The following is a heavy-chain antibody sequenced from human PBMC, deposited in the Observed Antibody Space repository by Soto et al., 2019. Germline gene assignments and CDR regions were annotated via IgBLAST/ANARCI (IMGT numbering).Heavy chain of an antibody. J-gene: IGHJ6*02. V-gene: IGHV4-59*01. CDR1: GASISSNY. CDR2: IYYSGNT. CDR3: ARGPYYYYYGLDV. Sequence: SETLSLTCFVSGASISSNYWSWIRQPPGKGLEWIGYIYYSGNTNYNPSLKGRVIISIDTSKNHFFLKLSSVTAADTAVYYCARGPYYYYYGLDVWGQGTTVTVSS.